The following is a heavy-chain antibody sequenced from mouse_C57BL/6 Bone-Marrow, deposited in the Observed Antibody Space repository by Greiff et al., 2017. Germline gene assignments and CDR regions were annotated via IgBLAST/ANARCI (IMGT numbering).Heavy chain of an antibody. CDR2: IRNKANGYTT. CDR3: ANYPSRGGEFAY. CDR1: GLTFTDYY. D-gene: IGHD3-1*01. J-gene: IGHJ3*01. Sequence: EVTVAESGGGLVQPGGSLSLSCAAFGLTFTDYYMTWGRQPPGKALEWVGFIRNKANGYTTEYGASVKGRFTISRDNSQSLLYLQTNALRAEDSATDSCANYPSRGGEFAYWGQGTLVTVSA. V-gene: IGHV7-3*01.